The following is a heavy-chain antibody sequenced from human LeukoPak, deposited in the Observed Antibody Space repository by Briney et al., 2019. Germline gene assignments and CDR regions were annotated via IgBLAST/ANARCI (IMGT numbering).Heavy chain of an antibody. CDR2: IYYSGST. CDR3: ARHEIQLWLMTVGRPDY. Sequence: PSETLSLTCTVSGGSISSSSYYWGWIRQPPGKGLEWIGSIYYSGSTYYNPSLKSRVTISVDTSKNQFSLKLSSVTAADTAVYYCARHEIQLWLMTVGRPDYWGQGTLVTVSS. D-gene: IGHD5-18*01. CDR1: GGSISSSSYY. J-gene: IGHJ4*02. V-gene: IGHV4-39*01.